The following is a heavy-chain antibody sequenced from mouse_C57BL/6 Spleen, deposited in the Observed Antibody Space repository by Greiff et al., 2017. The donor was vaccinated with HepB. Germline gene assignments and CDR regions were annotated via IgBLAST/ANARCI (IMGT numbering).Heavy chain of an antibody. CDR1: GFTFSSYG. CDR3: ARHGATVVERDFAY. V-gene: IGHV5-6*01. CDR2: ISSGGSYT. D-gene: IGHD1-1*01. Sequence: EVMLVESGGDLVKPGGSLKLSCAASGFTFSSYGMSWVRQTPDKRLEWVATISSGGSYTYYPDSVKGRFTISRDNAKNTLYLQMSSLKSEDTAMYYCARHGATVVERDFAYWGQGTLVTVSA. J-gene: IGHJ3*01.